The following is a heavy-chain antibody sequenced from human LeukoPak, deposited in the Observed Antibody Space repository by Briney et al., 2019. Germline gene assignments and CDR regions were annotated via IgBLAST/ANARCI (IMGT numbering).Heavy chain of an antibody. CDR1: GFTFSSCQ. CDR2: ITGSSSYI. V-gene: IGHV3-21*01. J-gene: IGHJ4*02. Sequence: PGGSLRLSCAASGFTFSSCQMNWVRQAPGKGLEWVSFITGSSSYIYYTDSVKGRFTISRDNAKNSLFLQMNSLRDEDTAVYYCASGFSSSPYFDYWGQGTLVTVSS. D-gene: IGHD6-6*01. CDR3: ASGFSSSPYFDY.